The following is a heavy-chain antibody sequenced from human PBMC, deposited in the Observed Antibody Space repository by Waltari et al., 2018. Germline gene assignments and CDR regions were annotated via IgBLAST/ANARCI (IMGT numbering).Heavy chain of an antibody. V-gene: IGHV3-48*04. Sequence: EVQLVESGGGLVQPGGSLRLSCAASGFTFRRYSLNWVRRPPGKGLEWVSYISSSSSTIYDADSVKVRFTISRDNAKNSLYLQMNSLRAEDTAVYYCARDQYYDSSGSDAFDIWGQGTMVTVSS. CDR1: GFTFRRYS. J-gene: IGHJ3*02. CDR2: ISSSSSTI. D-gene: IGHD3-22*01. CDR3: ARDQYYDSSGSDAFDI.